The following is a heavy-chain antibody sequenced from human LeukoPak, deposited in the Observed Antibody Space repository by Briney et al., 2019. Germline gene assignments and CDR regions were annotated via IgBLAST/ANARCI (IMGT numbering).Heavy chain of an antibody. CDR2: ISWNSGSI. CDR1: GFTFDDYA. J-gene: IGHJ3*02. CDR3: AKDMGGAGKRRAFDI. Sequence: GGSLRLSCAASGFTFDDYAMHWVRQAPGKGLEWVSGISWNSGSIGYADSVKGRFTISGDNAKNSLYLQMNSLRAEDTALYYCAKDMGGAGKRRAFDIWGQGTMVTVSS. D-gene: IGHD3-16*01. V-gene: IGHV3-9*01.